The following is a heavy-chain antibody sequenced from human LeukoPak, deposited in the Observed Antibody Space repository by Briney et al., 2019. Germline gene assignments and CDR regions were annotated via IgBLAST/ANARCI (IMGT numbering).Heavy chain of an antibody. CDR2: INPNSGGT. V-gene: IGHV1-2*02. J-gene: IGHJ5*02. CDR1: GYTFTGYY. D-gene: IGHD3-3*01. CDR3: ARYRDFWSGRKNKPNWFDP. Sequence: ASVKVSCKASGYTFTGYYMHWVRQAPGQGLEWMGWINPNSGGTNYARKFQGRVTMTRDTSISTAYMELSRLRSDDTAVYYCARYRDFWSGRKNKPNWFDPWGQGTLVTVSS.